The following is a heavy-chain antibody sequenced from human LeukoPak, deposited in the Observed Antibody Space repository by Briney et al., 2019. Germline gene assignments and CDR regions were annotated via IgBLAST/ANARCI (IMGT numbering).Heavy chain of an antibody. Sequence: SETLSLTCTVSGGSISSYYWSWIRQPAGKGLEWIGRIYASGSTNYNPSLKSRVTISVDTSKNQFSLKLSSVTAADTAVYYCARAARYSSGWQPLDIWGQGTMVTVSS. V-gene: IGHV4-4*07. J-gene: IGHJ3*02. D-gene: IGHD6-19*01. CDR3: ARAARYSSGWQPLDI. CDR1: GGSISSYY. CDR2: IYASGST.